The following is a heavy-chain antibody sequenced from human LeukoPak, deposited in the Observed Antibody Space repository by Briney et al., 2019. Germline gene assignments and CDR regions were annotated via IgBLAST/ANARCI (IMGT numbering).Heavy chain of an antibody. CDR3: ARDIEAGASYGTSSYAFDI. V-gene: IGHV3-33*01. D-gene: IGHD5-18*01. Sequence: GGSLRLSCAASGFNFSSYGMHWARQAPGKGLEWVAVIWYHGSNKYYADSVKGRFTIPRDNTKNTLYSQMNSLRAEDTAVYYCARDIEAGASYGTSSYAFDIWGQGTMVTVSS. CDR1: GFNFSSYG. J-gene: IGHJ3*02. CDR2: IWYHGSNK.